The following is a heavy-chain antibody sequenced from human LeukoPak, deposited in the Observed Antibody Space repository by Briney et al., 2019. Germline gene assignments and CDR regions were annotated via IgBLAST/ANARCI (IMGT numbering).Heavy chain of an antibody. Sequence: GGSLRLSCAASGFTFSNAWMSWVRQAPGKGLEWVGRIKSKTDGGTTDYAAPVKGRFTTSRDDSKNTPYLQMNSLRAEDTAVYYCARISSSWYFAGDYFDYWGQGTLVTVSS. CDR3: ARISSSWYFAGDYFDY. V-gene: IGHV3-15*01. CDR1: GFTFSNAW. D-gene: IGHD6-13*01. J-gene: IGHJ4*02. CDR2: IKSKTDGGTT.